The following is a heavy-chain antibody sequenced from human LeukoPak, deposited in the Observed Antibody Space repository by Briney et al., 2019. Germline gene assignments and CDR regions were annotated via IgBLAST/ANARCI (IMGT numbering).Heavy chain of an antibody. Sequence: GGSLRLSCAASGFTFSSYSMNWVRQAPGKGLEWVSSISSSSGYIYYADSVKGRFTISRDNSKNTLYLQINSLRPEDTAVYYCAKDQSQWGQGTLVIVSS. V-gene: IGHV3-21*01. CDR2: ISSSSGYI. J-gene: IGHJ4*02. CDR1: GFTFSSYS. CDR3: AKDQSQ.